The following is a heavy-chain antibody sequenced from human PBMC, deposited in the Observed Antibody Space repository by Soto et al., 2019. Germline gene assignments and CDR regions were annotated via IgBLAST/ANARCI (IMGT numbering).Heavy chain of an antibody. CDR3: AGGSYYYDSSGYYFDY. Sequence: SVKVSCKASGGTFSSYAISWVRQAPGQGLEWMGGIIPIFGTANYAQKFQGRVTITADESTSTAYMELSSLRSEDTAVYYCAGGSYYYDSSGYYFDYWGQGTLVTVS. J-gene: IGHJ4*02. V-gene: IGHV1-69*13. CDR1: GGTFSSYA. CDR2: IIPIFGTA. D-gene: IGHD3-22*01.